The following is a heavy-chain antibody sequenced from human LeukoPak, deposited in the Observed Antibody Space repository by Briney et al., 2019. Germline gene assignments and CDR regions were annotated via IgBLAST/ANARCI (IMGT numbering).Heavy chain of an antibody. CDR3: ARAGPNWFDP. V-gene: IGHV1-69*05. Sequence: GASVTVSCKASGGTFSSYAISWVRQAPGQGLEWMGGIIPIFGTANYAQKFQGRVTITTDESTSTAYMELSSLRSEDTAVYYCARAGPNWFDPWGQGTLVTVSS. CDR1: GGTFSSYA. J-gene: IGHJ5*02. CDR2: IIPIFGTA.